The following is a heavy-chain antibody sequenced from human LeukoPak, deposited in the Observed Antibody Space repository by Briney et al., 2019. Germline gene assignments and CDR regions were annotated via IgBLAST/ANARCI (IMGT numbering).Heavy chain of an antibody. CDR3: ARPIWFGEAFDP. Sequence: GESLQISCQGSGYSFTSYWIGWVRQMPGKGLVWMGIIYPGDSDTRYSPSFQGQVTISADKSISTAYLQWSSLKASDTAMYFCARPIWFGEAFDPWGQGTLVTVSS. CDR1: GYSFTSYW. V-gene: IGHV5-51*01. CDR2: IYPGDSDT. D-gene: IGHD3-10*01. J-gene: IGHJ5*02.